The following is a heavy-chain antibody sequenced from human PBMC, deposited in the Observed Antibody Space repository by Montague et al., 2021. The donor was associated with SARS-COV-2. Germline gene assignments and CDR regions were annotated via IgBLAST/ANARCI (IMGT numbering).Heavy chain of an antibody. J-gene: IGHJ3*02. Sequence: SETLSLTCTVSGGSISSSSYYWGWIRQPPGKGLEWIGNIFYSGSTYYNTSLKSRVTISVDTSKHQFSLRLSSVTAADTAVYYCARLPYFYDSTHAFDIWGQGTMVTASS. CDR2: IFYSGST. V-gene: IGHV4-39*01. D-gene: IGHD3-22*01. CDR1: GGSISSSSYY. CDR3: ARLPYFYDSTHAFDI.